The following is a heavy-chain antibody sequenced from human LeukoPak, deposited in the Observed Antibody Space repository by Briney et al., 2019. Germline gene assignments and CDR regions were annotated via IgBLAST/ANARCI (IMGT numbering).Heavy chain of an antibody. J-gene: IGHJ4*02. CDR2: IRYDGSNK. Sequence: RSGGSLRLSCAASGFTFSSYGIHWVRQAPGQGLEWVAFIRYDGSNKYYADSVRGRFTISRDSSKNTLYLQMNSLRAEDTAVYYCAKDRGYRDGRYHFDYWGQGTLVSVSS. V-gene: IGHV3-30*02. CDR3: AKDRGYRDGRYHFDY. D-gene: IGHD4-17*01. CDR1: GFTFSSYG.